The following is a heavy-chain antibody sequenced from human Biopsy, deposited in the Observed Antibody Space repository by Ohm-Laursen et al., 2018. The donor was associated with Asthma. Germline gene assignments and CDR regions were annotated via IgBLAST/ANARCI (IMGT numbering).Heavy chain of an antibody. J-gene: IGHJ3*02. CDR3: ARQSGQDYGDSSGFDI. D-gene: IGHD3-22*01. V-gene: IGHV3-30*03. CDR2: VSSDGHNK. CDR1: GFAFSSYG. Sequence: SLRLSCSASGFAFSSYGMHWVRQGPGKGLEWVALVSSDGHNKYYEDSVKGRFTISRDNSRNRLYLQINRLTVEDSAVYFCARQSGQDYGDSSGFDIWGQGTKVAVSS.